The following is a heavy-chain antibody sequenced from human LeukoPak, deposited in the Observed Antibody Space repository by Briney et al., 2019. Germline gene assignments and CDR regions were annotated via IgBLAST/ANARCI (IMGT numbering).Heavy chain of an antibody. CDR2: INPSGGSP. CDR3: ARDVRSSRWYYHGMDV. V-gene: IGHV1-46*01. CDR1: GYTFTNYY. D-gene: IGHD6-13*01. Sequence: ASVKVSCKASGYTFTNYYMHWVQQAPGQGLQWMGIINPSGGSPSYAQRFQGRVTMTRDTSTSTVYMELSSLRSEDTAVYYCARDVRSSRWYYHGMDVWSQGTTVTVSS. J-gene: IGHJ6*02.